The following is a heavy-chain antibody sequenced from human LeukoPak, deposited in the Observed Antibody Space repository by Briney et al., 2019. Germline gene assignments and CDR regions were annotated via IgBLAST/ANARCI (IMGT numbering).Heavy chain of an antibody. J-gene: IGHJ4*02. V-gene: IGHV3-23*01. CDR2: ISESGGTT. D-gene: IGHD3-10*01. CDR3: AKEFYYGSGSYHPTVDF. Sequence: PGGSLRLSCAASGFTFSCYAMSWVRQALGKGLECVSAISESGGTTYYADSVKGRFTISRDNSKNTLYLQMNSLRAEDTAVYYCAKEFYYGSGSYHPTVDFWGQGTLVTVSS. CDR1: GFTFSCYA.